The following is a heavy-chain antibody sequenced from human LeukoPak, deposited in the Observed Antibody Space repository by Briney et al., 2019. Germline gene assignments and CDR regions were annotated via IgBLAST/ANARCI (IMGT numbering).Heavy chain of an antibody. Sequence: GGSLRLSCAASGFTVSSNYMSWVRQAPGKGPGWGSVIYSDGSTYYADSVKGRFTTSRDTSKNTLYLQMNSLRTEDTAVYYCARDLAAGGTYPHYWGQGTLVSVSS. J-gene: IGHJ4*02. V-gene: IGHV3-53*01. CDR1: GFTVSSNY. CDR2: IYSDGST. CDR3: ARDLAAGGTYPHY. D-gene: IGHD6-13*01.